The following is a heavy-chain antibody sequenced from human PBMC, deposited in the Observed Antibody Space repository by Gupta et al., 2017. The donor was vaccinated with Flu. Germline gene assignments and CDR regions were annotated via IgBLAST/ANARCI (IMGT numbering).Heavy chain of an antibody. CDR1: TFSDNA. CDR3: ASGVGADVFDI. V-gene: IGHV1-3*01. J-gene: IGHJ3*02. CDR2: INAGNGNT. Sequence: TFSDNANHWERQAPGQRPEWVGWINAGNGNTKYSEKFQGRVSITKDTSASIVYMHLSSLRSEDTAVYWCASGVGADVFDIWGQGTMVTVSS. D-gene: IGHD1-26*01.